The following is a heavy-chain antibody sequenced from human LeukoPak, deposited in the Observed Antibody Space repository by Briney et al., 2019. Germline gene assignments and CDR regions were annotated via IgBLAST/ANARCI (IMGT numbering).Heavy chain of an antibody. D-gene: IGHD2-15*01. CDR3: AQDEGRRICYYYYGLDL. CDR1: GFTFSSYG. J-gene: IGHJ6*02. Sequence: GGSLRLSCAASGFTFSSYGMHWVRQAPGKGLEWVAFIRYDGSNKYYADSVKGRFTISRDNSKNTLYLQMNSLRAEDTAVYYCAQDEGRRICYYYYGLDLWGQGTTVTVSS. CDR2: IRYDGSNK. V-gene: IGHV3-30*02.